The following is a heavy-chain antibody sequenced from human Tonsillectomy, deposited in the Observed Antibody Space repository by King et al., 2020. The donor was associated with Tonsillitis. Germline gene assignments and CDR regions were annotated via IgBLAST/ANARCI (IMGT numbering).Heavy chain of an antibody. CDR2: IYYSVST. Sequence: QLQESGPGLVKPSETLSLTCTVSVGSVSSVSYYWSWIRQPPGKGLEWIGYIYYSVSTNYNPSLKSRVTISVDTSKNEFSLKLGSVTAADTAVYYCAREGGRYFGFRYWGQGTLVTVSS. V-gene: IGHV4-61*01. J-gene: IGHJ4*02. CDR1: VGSVSSVSYY. D-gene: IGHD1-26*01. CDR3: AREGGRYFGFRY.